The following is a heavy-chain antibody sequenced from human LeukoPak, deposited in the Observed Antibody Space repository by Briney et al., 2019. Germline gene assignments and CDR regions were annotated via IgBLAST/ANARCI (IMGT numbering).Heavy chain of an antibody. CDR3: ARTYSSGVSWFDP. D-gene: IGHD6-19*01. Sequence: GGSLRLSCTASGFTVSSSYMSWVRPAPGKGLEWVSVIYSDTRTYYADSVKGRFTISSDNSKNTLYLLMNSLRAEDTAVYYCARTYSSGVSWFDPRGQGTLVTVSS. CDR1: GFTVSSSY. J-gene: IGHJ5*02. V-gene: IGHV3-53*01. CDR2: IYSDTRT.